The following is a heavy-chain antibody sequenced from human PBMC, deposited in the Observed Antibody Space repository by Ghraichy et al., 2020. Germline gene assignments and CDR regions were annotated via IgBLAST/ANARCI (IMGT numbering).Heavy chain of an antibody. CDR3: ARASIALRYFQH. J-gene: IGHJ1*01. Sequence: SETLSLTCAVYGGSFSGYYWSWIRQPPGKGLEWIGEINHSGSTNYNPSLKSRVTISVDTSKNQFSLKLSSVTAADTAVYYCARASIALRYFQHWGQGTLVTVSS. CDR2: INHSGST. V-gene: IGHV4-34*01. CDR1: GGSFSGYY. D-gene: IGHD6-6*01.